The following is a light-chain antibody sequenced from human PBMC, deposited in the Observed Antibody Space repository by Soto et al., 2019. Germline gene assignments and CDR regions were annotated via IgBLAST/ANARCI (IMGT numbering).Light chain of an antibody. CDR2: DAS. V-gene: IGKV1-5*01. J-gene: IGKJ4*01. CDR1: QSISSW. CDR3: QQYNSYSLT. Sequence: DIQMTQSPSTLSASVGDRVTITCRASQSISSWLAWYQQKPGKTPKLLIYDASSLESGVPSRFSGSGSGTEFTLTISSLQPDDFATYYCQQYNSYSLTFGGGTKVEIK.